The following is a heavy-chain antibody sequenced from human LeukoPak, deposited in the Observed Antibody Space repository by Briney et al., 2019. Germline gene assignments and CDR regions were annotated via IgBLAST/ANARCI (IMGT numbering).Heavy chain of an antibody. V-gene: IGHV3-15*01. CDR3: TTGFYY. Sequence: TGGSLRLSCAASGFTFSNAWMSWVRQAPGKGLEWVGRIKGKTDGGTTDYAAPVKGRFTISRDDSKDTLYLQMNSLKTEDTAVYYCTTGFYYWGQGTLVTVSS. CDR2: IKGKTDGGTT. J-gene: IGHJ4*02. CDR1: GFTFSNAW.